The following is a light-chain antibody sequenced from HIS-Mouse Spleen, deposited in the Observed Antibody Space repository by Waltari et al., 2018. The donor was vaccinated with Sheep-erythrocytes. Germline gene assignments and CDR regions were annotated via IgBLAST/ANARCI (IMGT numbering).Light chain of an antibody. CDR3: CSYAGSYNHV. V-gene: IGLV2-11*01. CDR2: DAS. CDR1: SSDVGGYNY. J-gene: IGLJ1*01. Sequence: QSALTQPASVSGSPGQSITISCTGTSSDVGGYNYVSWYQQHPGKAPKLMIYDASKRPSGVPDRFSGSKSGNMASLTISGLQAEDEADYYCCSYAGSYNHVFATGTKVTVL.